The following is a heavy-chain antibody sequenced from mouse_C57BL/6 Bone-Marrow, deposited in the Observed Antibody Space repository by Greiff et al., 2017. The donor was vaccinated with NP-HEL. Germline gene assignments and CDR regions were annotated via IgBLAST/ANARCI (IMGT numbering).Heavy chain of an antibody. Sequence: EVQLQQSVAELVRPGASVKLSCTASGFNIKNTYMHWVKQRPEQGLEWIGRIDPANGNTKYAPKFQGKATITADPSSNTAYLQLSSLTSEDTAIYYCDSHYYGSSYQGYFDVWGTGTTVTVSS. V-gene: IGHV14-3*01. D-gene: IGHD1-1*01. CDR3: DSHYYGSSYQGYFDV. J-gene: IGHJ1*03. CDR1: GFNIKNTY. CDR2: IDPANGNT.